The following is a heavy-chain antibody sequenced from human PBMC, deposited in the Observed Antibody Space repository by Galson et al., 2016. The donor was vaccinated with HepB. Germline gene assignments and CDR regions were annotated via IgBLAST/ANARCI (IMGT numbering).Heavy chain of an antibody. V-gene: IGHV4-4*07. CDR3: AREAYYGSGTNHNAYMSFDS. D-gene: IGHD3-10*01. CDR2: IYSSGST. J-gene: IGHJ4*02. Sequence: SETLSLTCTVSDGSIGLYYWTWIRQPAGKGLEWIGRIYSSGSTNYNPSLKSRLTMSVDTSRNQFSLKLNSVTAADTAVYYCAREAYYGSGTNHNAYMSFDSWGQGTLVTVSS. CDR1: DGSIGLYY.